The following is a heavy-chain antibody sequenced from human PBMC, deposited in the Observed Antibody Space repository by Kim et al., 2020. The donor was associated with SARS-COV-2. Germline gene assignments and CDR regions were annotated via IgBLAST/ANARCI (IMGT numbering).Heavy chain of an antibody. CDR3: ARGNYGSGSYLDY. J-gene: IGHJ4*02. Sequence: YADSVKGRFTISRDNSKNTLYLQMNSLRAEDTAVYYCARGNYGSGSYLDYWGQGTLVTVSS. D-gene: IGHD3-10*01. V-gene: IGHV3-30*01.